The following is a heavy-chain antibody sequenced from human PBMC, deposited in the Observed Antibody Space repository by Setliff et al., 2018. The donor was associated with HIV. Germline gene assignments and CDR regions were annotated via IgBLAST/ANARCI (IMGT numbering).Heavy chain of an antibody. J-gene: IGHJ6*02. CDR3: ARASSTYWYSIFRNYYYHGMDV. CDR1: GGSFSDNY. CDR2: INHSGRT. D-gene: IGHD2-8*02. Sequence: PSETLSLTCAVYGGSFSDNYWSWIRQSPGKGLEWIGEINHSGRTKYSPSLRSRVSISVDTSKTQFSLKLSSVTAADTAVFYCARASSTYWYSIFRNYYYHGMDVWGQGTTVTVSS. V-gene: IGHV4-34*01.